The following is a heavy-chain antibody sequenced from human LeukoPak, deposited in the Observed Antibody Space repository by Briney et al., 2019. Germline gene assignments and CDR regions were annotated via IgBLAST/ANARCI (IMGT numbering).Heavy chain of an antibody. D-gene: IGHD2-15*01. CDR3: ATSHDSAGND. J-gene: IGHJ4*02. V-gene: IGHV3-7*01. CDR2: IRHDGNAK. Sequence: GGSLRLSCAASGFAFSDFWMSWARQAPGKGLEWVANIRHDGNAKNYVPSVRGRFTISRDNAKNSLYLQMNSLTVEDTAVYYCATSHDSAGNDWGQGTLVTVSS. CDR1: GFAFSDFW.